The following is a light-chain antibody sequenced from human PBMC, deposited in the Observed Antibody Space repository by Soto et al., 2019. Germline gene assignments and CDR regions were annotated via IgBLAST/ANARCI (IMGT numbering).Light chain of an antibody. J-gene: IGLJ1*01. CDR3: GAWDDTLNGYV. Sequence: QSVLTQPPSASGTPGQRVTISCSGSSSNIGSNYVYWYQQLPGTAPKLLIYRNNQRPSGVPDRFSGSKSGTSASLAISGLQSEDEADYYCGAWDDTLNGYVFGLGTKVTVL. V-gene: IGLV1-47*01. CDR1: SSNIGSNY. CDR2: RNN.